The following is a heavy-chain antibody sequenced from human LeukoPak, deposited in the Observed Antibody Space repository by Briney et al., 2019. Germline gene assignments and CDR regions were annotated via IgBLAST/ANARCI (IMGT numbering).Heavy chain of an antibody. D-gene: IGHD6-6*01. CDR3: ATSIAARPWDFVYCYGMDV. J-gene: IGHJ6*02. V-gene: IGHV1-2*02. Sequence: GASVKVSCKASGYTFTGYYMHWVRQAPGQGLEWMGWINPNSGGTNYAQKFQGRVTMTRDTSISTAYMELSRLRSDDTAVYYCATSIAARPWDFVYCYGMDVRGQGTTVTVSS. CDR2: INPNSGGT. CDR1: GYTFTGYY.